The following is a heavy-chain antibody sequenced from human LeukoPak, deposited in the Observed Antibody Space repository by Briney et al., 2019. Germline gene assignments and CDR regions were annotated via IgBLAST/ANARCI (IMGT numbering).Heavy chain of an antibody. D-gene: IGHD2-2*01. J-gene: IGHJ4*02. CDR2: IWYDGRNK. V-gene: IGHV3-33*01. Sequence: GGSLRLSCAASGFTFSSYGMLWVRQAPGKGLEGVAVIWYDGRNKYYADSVKGRLTISRDNSKNTLYLQMNSQRAEDTAVYFCARGSKRVVVVPADWGQGNLVTVSS. CDR1: GFTFSSYG. CDR3: ARGSKRVVVVPAD.